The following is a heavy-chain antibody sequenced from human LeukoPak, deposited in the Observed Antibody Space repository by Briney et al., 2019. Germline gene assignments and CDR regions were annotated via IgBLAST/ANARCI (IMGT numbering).Heavy chain of an antibody. CDR3: ARDRGELLLDY. CDR1: GGSFSGYY. Sequence: SETLSLTCAVYGGSFSGYYWSWIRQHPGKGLEWIGYIYYSGSTYYNPSLKSRVTISVDTSKNQFSLKLSSVTAADTAVYYCARDRGELLLDYWGQGTLVTVSS. J-gene: IGHJ4*02. D-gene: IGHD1-26*01. CDR2: IYYSGST. V-gene: IGHV4-31*11.